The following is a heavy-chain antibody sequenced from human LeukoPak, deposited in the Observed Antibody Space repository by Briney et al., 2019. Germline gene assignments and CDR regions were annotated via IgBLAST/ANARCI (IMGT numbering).Heavy chain of an antibody. CDR3: ARDGVSTVDFDY. J-gene: IGHJ4*02. D-gene: IGHD1-14*01. V-gene: IGHV3-74*01. CDR1: GFTFSTYW. Sequence: GGSLRLSCAASGFTFSTYWMHWVRQAPGKGLVWVSRITKDGSDTVYADSVRGRFTISRDSAKSTLYLQINSLRAEDTAVYYCARDGVSTVDFDYWGQGTLVTVSS. CDR2: ITKDGSDT.